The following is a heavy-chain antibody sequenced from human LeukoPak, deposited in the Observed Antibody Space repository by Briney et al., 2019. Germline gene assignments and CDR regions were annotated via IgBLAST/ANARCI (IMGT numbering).Heavy chain of an antibody. D-gene: IGHD3-22*01. CDR3: ARDIPPSIWYYDSSGYPAARGFDY. J-gene: IGHJ4*02. CDR2: IYYSGST. Sequence: PSETLSLTCTVSGGSISSSSYYWGWIRQPPGKGLEWIGSIYYSGSTYYNPSLKSRVTISVDTSKNQFSLKLSSVTAADTAVYYCARDIPPSIWYYDSSGYPAARGFDYWGQGTLVTVSS. CDR1: GGSISSSSYY. V-gene: IGHV4-39*07.